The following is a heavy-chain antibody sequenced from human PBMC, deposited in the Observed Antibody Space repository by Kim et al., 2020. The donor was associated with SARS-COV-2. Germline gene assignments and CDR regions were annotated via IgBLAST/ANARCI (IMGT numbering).Heavy chain of an antibody. CDR1: GYSFTSYW. D-gene: IGHD3-22*01. J-gene: IGHJ3*02. CDR2: IDPSDSYT. Sequence: GESLKISCKGSGYSFTSYWISWVRQMPGKGLEWMGRIDPSDSYTNYSPSFQGHVTISADKSISTAYLQWSSLKASDTAMYYCARLGYYDSSGYSEEMGAFDIWGQGTMVTVSS. V-gene: IGHV5-10-1*01. CDR3: ARLGYYDSSGYSEEMGAFDI.